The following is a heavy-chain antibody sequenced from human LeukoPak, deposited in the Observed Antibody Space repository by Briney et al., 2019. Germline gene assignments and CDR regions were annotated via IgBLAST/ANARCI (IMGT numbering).Heavy chain of an antibody. CDR3: ARGLGYCSGGSCLAFDY. D-gene: IGHD2-15*01. J-gene: IGHJ4*02. Sequence: PSETLSLTCTVSGDSISSYYWSWIRQPAGKGLEWIGRIYTSGSTTYNPSLKSRVTMSVDTSKNQFSLKLSSVTAADTAVYYCARGLGYCSGGSCLAFDYWGQGTLVTVPS. V-gene: IGHV4-4*07. CDR1: GDSISSYY. CDR2: IYTSGST.